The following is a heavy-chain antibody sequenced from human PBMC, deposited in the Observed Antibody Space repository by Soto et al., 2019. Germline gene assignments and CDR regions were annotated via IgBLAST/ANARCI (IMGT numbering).Heavy chain of an antibody. CDR2: IYYSGST. D-gene: IGHD4-17*01. Sequence: QVQLQESGPGLVKPSETLSLTCTVSGGSISSDYWSWIRQPPGKGLEWIGYIYYSGSTNYNPSLTNPVTISVDTSKNQLSLKLSSVTAADTAVYYCARRYGYYFDYWGQGTLVTVSS. CDR3: ARRYGYYFDY. V-gene: IGHV4-59*08. CDR1: GGSISSDY. J-gene: IGHJ4*02.